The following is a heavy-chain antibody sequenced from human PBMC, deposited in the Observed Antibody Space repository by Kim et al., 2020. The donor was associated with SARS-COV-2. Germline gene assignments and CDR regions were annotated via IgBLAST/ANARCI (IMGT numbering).Heavy chain of an antibody. CDR2: NK. V-gene: IGHV3-30*02. CDR3: AKDGPDPGDY. Sequence: NKYYADSVKGRFTISRDNSKNTLYLQMNSLRSEDTAVYYCAKDGPDPGDYWGQGTLVTVSS. J-gene: IGHJ4*02.